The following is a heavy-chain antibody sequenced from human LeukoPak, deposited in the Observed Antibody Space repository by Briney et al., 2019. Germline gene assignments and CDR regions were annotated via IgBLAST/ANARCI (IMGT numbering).Heavy chain of an antibody. J-gene: IGHJ3*02. CDR2: IYYRGRT. Sequence: SETLSLTCTVSGGSITSSSYYWGWIRQPPGKGLEWIGSIYYRGRTYYNPSLKSRVIISADTSKNQLSLKLSSVTAADTAVYYCARAGYCDSTTCPDAFDIWGQGTKVTVSS. D-gene: IGHD2-2*01. CDR1: GGSITSSSYY. V-gene: IGHV4-39*07. CDR3: ARAGYCDSTTCPDAFDI.